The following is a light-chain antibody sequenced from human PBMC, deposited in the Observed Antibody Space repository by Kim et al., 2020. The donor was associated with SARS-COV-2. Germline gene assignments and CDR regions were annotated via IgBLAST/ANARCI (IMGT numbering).Light chain of an antibody. CDR3: SAWDSSLSVWV. CDR2: RNN. J-gene: IGLJ3*02. Sequence: RQASTLTCTGNGNNVGNRGATWLQQHQGHPPKLLSFRNNDRPSGISERLSASRSGNTASLTITGLQPEDEADYYCSAWDSSLSVWVFGGGTQLTVL. CDR1: GNNVGNRG. V-gene: IGLV10-54*01.